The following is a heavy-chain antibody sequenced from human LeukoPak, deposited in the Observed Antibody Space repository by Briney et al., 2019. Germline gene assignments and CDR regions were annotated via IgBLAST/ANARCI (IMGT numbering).Heavy chain of an antibody. CDR3: ARDDYDTLGYNFHH. J-gene: IGHJ1*01. Sequence: PGGSLRLSCVASGFTFADHAMHWVRRAPGQGLERVTGINWNNDGIVYAASVKGRFTVSRDNAKNTLYLQMNGLRPEDTAFYYCARDDYDTLGYNFHHWGQGTLVTVSS. V-gene: IGHV3-9*01. CDR1: GFTFADHA. D-gene: IGHD3-9*01. CDR2: INWNNDGI.